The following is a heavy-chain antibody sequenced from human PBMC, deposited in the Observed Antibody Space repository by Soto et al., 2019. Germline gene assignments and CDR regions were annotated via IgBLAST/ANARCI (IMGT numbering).Heavy chain of an antibody. CDR3: ARAKTTVTTGGYYYYGMDD. J-gene: IGHJ6*02. V-gene: IGHV1-8*01. CDR2: MNPNSGNT. Sequence: ASVKVSCKASGYTFTSYDINWVRQATGQGLEWMGWMNPNSGNTGYAQKFQGRVTMTRNTSISTAYMELSSLRSEDTAVYYCARAKTTVTTGGYYYYGMDDWGQGTTVPVSS. D-gene: IGHD4-17*01. CDR1: GYTFTSYD.